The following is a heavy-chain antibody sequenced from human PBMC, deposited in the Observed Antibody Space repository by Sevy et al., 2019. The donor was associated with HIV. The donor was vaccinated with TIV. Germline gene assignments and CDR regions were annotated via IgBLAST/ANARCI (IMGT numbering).Heavy chain of an antibody. V-gene: IGHV4-39*01. CDR2: IYYSGST. CDR3: ARLSGITMIVVVLDAFDI. Sequence: SETLSLTCTVSGGSTSSSSYYWGWIRQPPGKGLEWIGSIYYSGSTYYNPSLKSRVTISVDTSKNQFSLKLSSVTAADTAVYYCARLSGITMIVVVLDAFDIWGQGTMVTVSS. D-gene: IGHD3-22*01. J-gene: IGHJ3*02. CDR1: GGSTSSSSYY.